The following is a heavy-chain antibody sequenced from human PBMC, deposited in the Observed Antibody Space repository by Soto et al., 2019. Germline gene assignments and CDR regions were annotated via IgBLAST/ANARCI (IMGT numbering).Heavy chain of an antibody. D-gene: IGHD3-16*02. V-gene: IGHV3-49*04. Sequence: GGSLRLSCAASGFTFATDWINWVRQAPGQGLEWVGRIRSKAYGGTTEYAASVKGRFTISRDDSKSIAYLQMNSLKTEDTAVYYCTRSLRIMITFGGVIVIPAAFDIWGQGTMVTVSS. J-gene: IGHJ3*02. CDR2: IRSKAYGGTT. CDR1: GFTFATDW. CDR3: TRSLRIMITFGGVIVIPAAFDI.